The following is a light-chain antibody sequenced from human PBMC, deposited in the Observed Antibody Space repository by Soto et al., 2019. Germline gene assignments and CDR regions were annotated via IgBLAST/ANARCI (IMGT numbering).Light chain of an antibody. CDR1: QSVSNNY. J-gene: IGKJ1*01. CDR2: GAS. V-gene: IGKV3-20*01. CDR3: QQYCSPGT. Sequence: EIVLTQSPGTLSLSPGERATLSCRASQSVSNNYLAWYQQKPGQAPRLLIYGASTRATGIPDRFSGSGSGTDFTLTISRLELEDFAVYYCQQYCSPGTFGQGTKVDIK.